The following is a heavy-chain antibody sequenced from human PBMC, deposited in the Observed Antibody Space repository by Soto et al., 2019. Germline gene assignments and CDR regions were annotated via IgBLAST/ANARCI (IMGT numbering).Heavy chain of an antibody. Sequence: SVKVSCKASGGTFSSYAISWVRQAPGQGLEWMGGIIPIFGTANYAQKFQGRVTITADESTSTAYMELSSLRSEDTAVYYCAREQDYYDSSGYYYGAPFDYWGQGTLVTVSS. CDR1: GGTFSSYA. V-gene: IGHV1-69*13. CDR2: IIPIFGTA. J-gene: IGHJ4*02. CDR3: AREQDYYDSSGYYYGAPFDY. D-gene: IGHD3-22*01.